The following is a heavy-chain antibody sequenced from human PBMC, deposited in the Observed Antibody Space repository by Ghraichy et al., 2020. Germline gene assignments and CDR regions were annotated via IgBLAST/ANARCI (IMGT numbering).Heavy chain of an antibody. Sequence: SGPTLVKPTQTLTLTCTFSGFSLSTSGMCVSWIRQPPGKALEWLALIDWDDDKYYSTSLKTRLTISKDTSKNQVVLPMTNMDPVDTATYYCARVLYYYDSSGYNFDYWGQGTLVTVSS. J-gene: IGHJ4*02. D-gene: IGHD3-22*01. CDR1: GFSLSTSGMC. CDR3: ARVLYYYDSSGYNFDY. CDR2: IDWDDDK. V-gene: IGHV2-70*01.